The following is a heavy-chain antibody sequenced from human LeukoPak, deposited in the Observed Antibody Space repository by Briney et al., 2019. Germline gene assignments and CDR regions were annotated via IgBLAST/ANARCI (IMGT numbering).Heavy chain of an antibody. CDR3: AREVPRKYCDILTDALTNAFDI. D-gene: IGHD3-9*01. CDR2: IKQDGSEK. CDR1: GFTFSSYW. J-gene: IGHJ3*02. Sequence: PGGSLRLSCAASGFTFSSYWMSWVRQAPGKGLERVANIKQDGSEKYYVDSVKGRFTISRDNAKNTLYLQMNSLRAEDQAVYYCAREVPRKYCDILTDALTNAFDIRGQGTMVTVST. V-gene: IGHV3-7*01.